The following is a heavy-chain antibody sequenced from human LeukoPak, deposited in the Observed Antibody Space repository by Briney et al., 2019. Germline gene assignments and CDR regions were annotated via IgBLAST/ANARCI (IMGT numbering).Heavy chain of an antibody. D-gene: IGHD3-22*01. CDR3: ARDRPDDSSGYCFDY. V-gene: IGHV1-46*01. CDR2: INPSGGST. CDR1: GYTFTSYY. J-gene: IGHJ4*02. Sequence: GASVKVSCKASGYTFTSYYMHWVRQAPGQGLEWMGIINPSGGSTSYAQKFQGRVTMTRDMSTSTVYMELSSLRYEQTAVYNCARDRPDDSSGYCFDYWGQGTLVTVSS.